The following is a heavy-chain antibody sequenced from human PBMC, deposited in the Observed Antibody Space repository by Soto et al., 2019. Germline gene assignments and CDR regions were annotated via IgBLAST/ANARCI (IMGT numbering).Heavy chain of an antibody. CDR2: ISGSSSNT. CDR1: GFTFSSYS. D-gene: IGHD1-26*01. V-gene: IGHV3-21*04. J-gene: IGHJ3*02. CDR3: AKVPGPIVGAANAFDI. Sequence: GSLRLSCAASGFTFSSYSMNWVRQAPGKGLEWVSSISGSSSNTYYADTVKGRFTISRDNAKNTLYLQMNSLRAEDTAVYYCAKVPGPIVGAANAFDIWGQGTMVTVSS.